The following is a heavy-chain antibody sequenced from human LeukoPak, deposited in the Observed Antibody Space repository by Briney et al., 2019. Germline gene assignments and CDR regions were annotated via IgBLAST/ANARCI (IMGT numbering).Heavy chain of an antibody. CDR3: AREYGSGRTAYYYYYMDV. D-gene: IGHD3-10*01. CDR2: IRSKTNSYAT. V-gene: IGHV3-73*01. CDR1: GFTFSGSA. J-gene: IGHJ6*03. Sequence: GGSLRLSCAASGFTFSGSAMHWVRQASGKGLEWVGRIRSKTNSYATEYAASVKGRFTISRDDSKNTAYLQMNSLRAEDTAVYYCAREYGSGRTAYYYYYMDVWGKGTTVTVSS.